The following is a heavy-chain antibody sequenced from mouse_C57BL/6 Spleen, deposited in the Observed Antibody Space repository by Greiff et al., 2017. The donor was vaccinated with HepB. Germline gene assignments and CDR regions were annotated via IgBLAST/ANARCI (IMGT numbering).Heavy chain of an antibody. CDR2: INPNNGGT. J-gene: IGHJ1*03. V-gene: IGHV1-18*01. CDR1: GYTFTDYN. CDR3: ARKDDGYRWYFDV. D-gene: IGHD2-3*01. Sequence: VQLQQSGPELVKPGASVKIPCKASGYTFTDYNMDWVKQSHGKSLEWIGDINPNNGGTIYNQKFKGKATLTVDKSSSTAYMELRSLTSEDTAVYYCARKDDGYRWYFDVWGTGTTVTVSS.